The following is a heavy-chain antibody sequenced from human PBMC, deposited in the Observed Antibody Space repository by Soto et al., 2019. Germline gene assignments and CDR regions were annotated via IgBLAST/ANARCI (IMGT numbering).Heavy chain of an antibody. V-gene: IGHV1-18*04. CDR1: GYTFTSYG. CDR3: ARSAMVTGYYYYGMDV. D-gene: IGHD5-18*01. CDR2: ISAYNGNT. J-gene: IGHJ6*02. Sequence: GVSVKVSCKASGYTFTSYGISWVRQAPGQGLEWMGWISAYNGNTNYAQKLQGRVTMTTDTSTSTAYMELRSLRSDDTAVYYCARSAMVTGYYYYGMDVWGQGTTVTVSS.